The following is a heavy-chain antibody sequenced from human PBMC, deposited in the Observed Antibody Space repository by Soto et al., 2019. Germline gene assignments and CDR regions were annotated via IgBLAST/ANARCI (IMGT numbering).Heavy chain of an antibody. CDR3: ARDVLRFLEWLFRTYYYGMDV. D-gene: IGHD3-3*01. V-gene: IGHV3-30-3*01. CDR1: GFTFSSYA. Sequence: GGSLRLSCAASGFTFSSYAMHWVRQAPGKGLEWVAVISYDGSNKYYADSVKGRFTISRDNSKNTLYLQMNSLRAEDTAVYYCARDVLRFLEWLFRTYYYGMDVWGQGTTVTVSS. J-gene: IGHJ6*02. CDR2: ISYDGSNK.